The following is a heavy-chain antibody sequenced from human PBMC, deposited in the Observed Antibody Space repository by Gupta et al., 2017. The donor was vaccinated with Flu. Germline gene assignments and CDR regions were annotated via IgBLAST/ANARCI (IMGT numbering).Heavy chain of an antibody. CDR2: ISFNSDRD. D-gene: IGHD3-22*01. V-gene: IGHV3-30*03. Sequence: LVESGGGVVQPGRSLRLSCAASGFTFGSYGMHWVRQAPGKGLEWVAVISFNSDRDYSADAGNGRFTVSRDNSKGMMFLQMTSPTPAATAIYYCAEEGGSRGRSKFHNDYWGLCALVTVSS. CDR3: AEEGGSRGRSKFHNDY. J-gene: IGHJ1*01. CDR1: GFTFGSYG.